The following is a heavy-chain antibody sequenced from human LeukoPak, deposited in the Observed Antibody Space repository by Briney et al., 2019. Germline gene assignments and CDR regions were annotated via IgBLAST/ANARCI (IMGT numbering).Heavy chain of an antibody. V-gene: IGHV4-34*01. CDR3: ARVSPNTVTTLQYFDY. CDR1: GGSFSGYY. Sequence: SETLSLTCAVSGGSFSGYYWSWIRQPPGKGLEWIGEINHSGSTNYNPSLKSRVTISVDTSKNQFSLKLSSVTAADTAVYYCARVSPNTVTTLQYFDYWGQGTLVTVSS. CDR2: INHSGST. J-gene: IGHJ4*02. D-gene: IGHD4-17*01.